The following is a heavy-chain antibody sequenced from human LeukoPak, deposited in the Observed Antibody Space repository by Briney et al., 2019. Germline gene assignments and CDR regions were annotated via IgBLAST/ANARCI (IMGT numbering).Heavy chain of an antibody. V-gene: IGHV3-30*04. CDR2: ISYDGSNK. J-gene: IGHJ4*02. CDR3: AIKAKGDY. Sequence: GGSLRLSCAASGFTFSSYAMHWVRQAPGKGLEWVAVISYDGSNKYYADSVKGRFTISRDNSKNTLYLQMNSLRAEDTAVYYCAIKAKGDYWGQGTLVTVSS. D-gene: IGHD3-10*01. CDR1: GFTFSSYA.